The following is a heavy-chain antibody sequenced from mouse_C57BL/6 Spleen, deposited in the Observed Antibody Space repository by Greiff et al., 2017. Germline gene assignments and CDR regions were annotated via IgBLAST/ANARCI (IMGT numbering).Heavy chain of an antibody. CDR1: GYTFTSYW. J-gene: IGHJ2*01. Sequence: QVQLQQPGAELVRPGSSVKLSCKASGYTFTSYWMHWVKQRPIQGLEWIGNIDPSDSETHYNQKFKDKATLTVDKSSSTAYMQLSSLTSEDSAVYYCARGAQLRLPNFDYWGQGTTLTVSS. CDR3: ARGAQLRLPNFDY. D-gene: IGHD3-1*01. CDR2: IDPSDSET. V-gene: IGHV1-52*01.